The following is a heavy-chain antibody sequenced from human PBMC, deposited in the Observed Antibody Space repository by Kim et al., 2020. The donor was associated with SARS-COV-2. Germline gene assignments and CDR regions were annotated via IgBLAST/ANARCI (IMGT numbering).Heavy chain of an antibody. D-gene: IGHD3-22*01. J-gene: IGHJ4*02. V-gene: IGHV1-2*02. Sequence: KYAQKVQGRVNLTRDTSINTAYMELSRLTSDDTATYYCAKYTYDNSGFPDFWGQGTLVTVSS. CDR3: AKYTYDNSGFPDF.